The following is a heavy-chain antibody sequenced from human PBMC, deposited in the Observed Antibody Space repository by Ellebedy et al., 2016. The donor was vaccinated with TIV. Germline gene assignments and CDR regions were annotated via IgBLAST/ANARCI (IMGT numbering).Heavy chain of an antibody. CDR3: VRTPTGYDTRHFDY. V-gene: IGHV3-21*01. CDR2: IVTLSISI. J-gene: IGHJ4*02. CDR1: GFTFSTLS. D-gene: IGHD5-12*01. Sequence: GGSLRLXCVRSGFTFSTLSTSWVRHAPGKGLDWVSSIVTLSISIYYADSVRGRFTVSRDNAKNSLYLQMNGLRVEDTAMYYCVRTPTGYDTRHFDYWGQGTLVTVSS.